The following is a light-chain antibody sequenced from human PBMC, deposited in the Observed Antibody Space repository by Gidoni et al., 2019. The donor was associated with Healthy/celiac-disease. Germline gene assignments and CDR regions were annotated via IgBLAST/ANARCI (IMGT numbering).Light chain of an antibody. CDR3: QAWDSSTALVV. CDR1: KLGDKY. V-gene: IGLV3-1*01. J-gene: IGLJ2*01. CDR2: QDS. Sequence: SYELTQPTSVSVSPGQTASITCSGDKLGDKYACWYQQKPGQSPVLVIYQDSKRPSGIPERFSGSNSGNTATLTISGTQAMDEADYYCQAWDSSTALVVFGGGTKLTVL.